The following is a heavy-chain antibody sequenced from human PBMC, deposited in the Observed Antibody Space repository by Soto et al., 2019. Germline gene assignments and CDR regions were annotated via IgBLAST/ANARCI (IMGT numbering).Heavy chain of an antibody. D-gene: IGHD6-19*01. CDR3: ARRYAPRYISGNNNFDL. CDR1: TGSIFSNSYY. Sequence: QLQLQESGPGLVKPSETLSLTCNVSTGSIFSNSYYWGWIRQPPGKGLEWIATINHSGSTYHNPSLKSRVTISVDTSKNQFSLMLSSVTAADTAVYYCARRYAPRYISGNNNFDLWGQGTLVTVSS. J-gene: IGHJ4*02. CDR2: INHSGST. V-gene: IGHV4-39*01.